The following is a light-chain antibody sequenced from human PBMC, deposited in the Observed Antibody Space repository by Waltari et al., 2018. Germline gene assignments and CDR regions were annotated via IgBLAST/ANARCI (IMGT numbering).Light chain of an antibody. V-gene: IGLV1-44*01. CDR1: SSNIGSNT. J-gene: IGLJ1*01. CDR3: AAWDDSLNGSV. Sequence: QSVLTQPPSASGTPGQRVTISCSGSSSNIGSNTVTWYQQPPGTAPNLLSYSNNQRPAGVPDGFAGSKSGTSASLAISGLQSEDEADYYCAAWDDSLNGSVFGTGAKVTVL. CDR2: SNN.